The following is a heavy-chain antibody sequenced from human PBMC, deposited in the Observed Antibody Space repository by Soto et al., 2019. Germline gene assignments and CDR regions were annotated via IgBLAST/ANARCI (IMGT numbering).Heavy chain of an antibody. CDR1: GFTFANYW. J-gene: IGHJ4*02. CDR2: MNSDGSTT. Sequence: GGSLRLSCAASGFTFANYWMHWVRQAPGKGLEWVSRMNSDGSTTDYAGSVKGRFIVSRDNARNTLYLQMNSLRAEDTAVYYYATAEVDYWGPGTLVTVSS. V-gene: IGHV3-74*01. CDR3: ATAEVDY.